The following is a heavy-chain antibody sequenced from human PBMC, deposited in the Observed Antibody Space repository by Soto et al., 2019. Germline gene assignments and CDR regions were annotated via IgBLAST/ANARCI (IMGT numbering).Heavy chain of an antibody. D-gene: IGHD3-9*01. CDR2: IFSNDEK. V-gene: IGHV2-26*01. CDR1: GFSLSNARMG. J-gene: IGHJ4*02. CDR3: ARMSYYDILTGQYYFDY. Sequence: QVTLKESGPVLVKPTESLTLTCTVSGFSLSNARMGVSWIRQPPGKALEWLAHIFSNDEKSYSTSLKSRLTISKDTPKSPVALTRTNMDPVDTATYYCARMSYYDILTGQYYFDYCGQGKLVTVSA.